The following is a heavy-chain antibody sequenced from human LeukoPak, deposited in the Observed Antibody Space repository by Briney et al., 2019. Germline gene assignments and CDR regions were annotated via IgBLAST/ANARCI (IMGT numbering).Heavy chain of an antibody. Sequence: GRSLRLSCAASGFTFSSYAMHWVRQAPGKGLEWVAVISYDGSNKYYADSVKGRFTISRDNSKNTLYLQMNSLRAEDTAVYHCARDFGQWLATSNFDYWGQGTLVTVSS. V-gene: IGHV3-30*04. J-gene: IGHJ4*02. CDR3: ARDFGQWLATSNFDY. D-gene: IGHD6-19*01. CDR2: ISYDGSNK. CDR1: GFTFSSYA.